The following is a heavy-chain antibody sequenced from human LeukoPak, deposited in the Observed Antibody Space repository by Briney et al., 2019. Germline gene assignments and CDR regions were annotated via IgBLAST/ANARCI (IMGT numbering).Heavy chain of an antibody. CDR2: ISGSDGYT. V-gene: IGHV3-23*01. CDR1: GFTFSSFA. CDR3: AKDTGEMRGLDAFDI. D-gene: IGHD5-24*01. Sequence: GGSLRLSCAASGFTFSSFAMNWVRQAPGKGLDWVSAISGSDGYTYYADSVKGRFTISRDNAKNSLYLQMNSLRAEDTALYYCAKDTGEMRGLDAFDIWGQGTMVTVSS. J-gene: IGHJ3*02.